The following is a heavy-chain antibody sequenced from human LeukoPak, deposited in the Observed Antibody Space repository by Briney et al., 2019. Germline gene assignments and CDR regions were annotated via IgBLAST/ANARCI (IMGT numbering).Heavy chain of an antibody. Sequence: GGSLRLSCAASGFTFSSYAMHWVRQAPGRGLEWVAVISYDGSNKYYADSVKGRFTISRDNSKNTLYLQMNSLRAEDTAVYYCARAPYDSSGISFDYWGQGTLVTVSS. CDR2: ISYDGSNK. CDR1: GFTFSSYA. D-gene: IGHD3-22*01. CDR3: ARAPYDSSGISFDY. V-gene: IGHV3-30-3*01. J-gene: IGHJ4*02.